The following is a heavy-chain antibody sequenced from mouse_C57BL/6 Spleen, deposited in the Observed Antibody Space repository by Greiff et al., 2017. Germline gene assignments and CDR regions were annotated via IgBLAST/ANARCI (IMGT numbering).Heavy chain of an antibody. CDR2: ISSGSSTI. CDR1: GFTFSDYG. CDR3: ATPYDYDVSYAMDY. D-gene: IGHD2-4*01. V-gene: IGHV5-17*01. J-gene: IGHJ4*01. Sequence: EVMLVESGGGLVKPGGSLKLSCAASGFTFSDYGMHWVRQAPEKGLEWVAYISSGSSTIYYADTVKGRFTISRDNAKNTLFLQMTSLRSEDTSMYYCATPYDYDVSYAMDYWGQGTSVTVSS.